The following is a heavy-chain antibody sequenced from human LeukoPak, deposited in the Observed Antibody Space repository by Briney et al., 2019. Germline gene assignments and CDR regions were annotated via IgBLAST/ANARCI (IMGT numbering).Heavy chain of an antibody. J-gene: IGHJ3*02. Sequence: PGGSLRLSWAASGLTFSSYSMNWVRQAPGKGLEWVSSISSSSSYIYYADSVKGRFTISRDNAKNSLYLQMNSLRAEDTAVYYCARGRLWPDAFDIWGQGTMVTVSS. CDR2: ISSSSSYI. CDR3: ARGRLWPDAFDI. D-gene: IGHD5-18*01. CDR1: GLTFSSYS. V-gene: IGHV3-21*01.